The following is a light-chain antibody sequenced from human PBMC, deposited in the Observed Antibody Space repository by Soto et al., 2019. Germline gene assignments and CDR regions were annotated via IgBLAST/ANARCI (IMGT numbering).Light chain of an antibody. Sequence: QAVVTQPPSLSGTPGPRVTISCSGSNSNIGRYSVNWYQHFPGTAPKILIYSDDERPSGVPDRFSGSKSGTSASLAISGLQSEDEAEYYCAAWDDNLNGPLFGGGTKLTVL. CDR3: AAWDDNLNGPL. CDR1: NSNIGRYS. CDR2: SDD. J-gene: IGLJ3*02. V-gene: IGLV1-44*01.